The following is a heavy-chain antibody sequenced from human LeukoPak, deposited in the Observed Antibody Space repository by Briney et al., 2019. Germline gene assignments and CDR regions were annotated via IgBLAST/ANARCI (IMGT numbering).Heavy chain of an antibody. J-gene: IGHJ4*02. Sequence: PGGSLRLSCAASVFTLSNYWMSWVRQALWKRLEWVANIKQDGSEKYYVDSVKGRFTISRDNAQNSLYLHMNSLRAEDTAVYYCARDKIVGATKNDYWGQGILVTVSS. CDR2: IKQDGSEK. D-gene: IGHD1-26*01. CDR1: VFTLSNYW. V-gene: IGHV3-7*03. CDR3: ARDKIVGATKNDY.